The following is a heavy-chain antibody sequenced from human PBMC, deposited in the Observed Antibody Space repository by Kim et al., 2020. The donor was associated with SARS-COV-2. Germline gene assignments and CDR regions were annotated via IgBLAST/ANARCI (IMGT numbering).Heavy chain of an antibody. CDR3: ARDDYYDSSGYSY. J-gene: IGHJ4*02. V-gene: IGHV3-30*01. D-gene: IGHD3-22*01. Sequence: YADSVKGRFTSSRDNSKNTLYLQMNSLRAEDTAVYYCARDDYYDSSGYSYWGQGTLVTVSS.